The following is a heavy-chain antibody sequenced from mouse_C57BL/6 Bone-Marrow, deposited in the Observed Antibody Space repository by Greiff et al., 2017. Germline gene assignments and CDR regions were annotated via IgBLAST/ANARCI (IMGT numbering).Heavy chain of an antibody. CDR3: ACGNYAYGLAY. J-gene: IGHJ3*01. CDR2: INPTSGDT. D-gene: IGHD2-1*01. Sequence: VQLQQSGAELVKPGASVKLSCKASGYTFTSYWMHWVKQRPGQGLEWIGYINPTSGDTKYNQKFNDKATLTADKSSSTAYLQLRSLTSEDSAVFYSACGNYAYGLAYWGQGTLVTVSA. V-gene: IGHV1-7*01. CDR1: GYTFTSYW.